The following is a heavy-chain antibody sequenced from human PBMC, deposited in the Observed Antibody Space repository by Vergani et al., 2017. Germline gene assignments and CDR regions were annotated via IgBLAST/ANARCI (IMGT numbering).Heavy chain of an antibody. V-gene: IGHV3-9*01. CDR1: GFTFDDYA. D-gene: IGHD3-22*01. Sequence: EVQLVESGGGLVQPGRSLRLSCAASGFTFDDYAMHWVRKAPGKGLEWVSGISWNSGSIGYADSVKGRFTISRDNAKNSLYLQMNSLRAEDTALYYCAKDDYYDSSTFIDYWGQGTLVTVSS. CDR2: ISWNSGSI. J-gene: IGHJ4*02. CDR3: AKDDYYDSSTFIDY.